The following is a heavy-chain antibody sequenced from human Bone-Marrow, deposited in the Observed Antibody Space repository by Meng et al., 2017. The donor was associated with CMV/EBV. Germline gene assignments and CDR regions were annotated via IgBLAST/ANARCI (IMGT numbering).Heavy chain of an antibody. CDR3: AKMHYDSSGYYKSGYYYYYGMDV. J-gene: IGHJ6*02. CDR1: GFTFSSYG. Sequence: GESLKISCAASGFTFSSYGMHWVRQAPGKGLEWVAFIRYDGSNKYYADSVKGRFTISRDNSKNTLYLQMNSLRAEDTAVYYCAKMHYDSSGYYKSGYYYYYGMDVWGPGNTVTFSS. D-gene: IGHD3-22*01. CDR2: IRYDGSNK. V-gene: IGHV3-30*02.